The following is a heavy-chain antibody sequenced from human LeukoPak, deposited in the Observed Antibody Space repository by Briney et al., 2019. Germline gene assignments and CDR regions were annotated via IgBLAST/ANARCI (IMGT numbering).Heavy chain of an antibody. V-gene: IGHV3-53*01. D-gene: IGHD1-26*01. CDR1: DFTVGGTY. Sequence: GGSLRLSCAVSDFTVGGTYFTWVRQAPGKGLEWVSIIYSGDYTYYADSVKGRFTISRDESTNTLYLQMNSLRADDTAVYYCASGSYYDTPIDSWGQGALLTVSS. CDR3: ASGSYYDTPIDS. CDR2: IYSGDYT. J-gene: IGHJ4*02.